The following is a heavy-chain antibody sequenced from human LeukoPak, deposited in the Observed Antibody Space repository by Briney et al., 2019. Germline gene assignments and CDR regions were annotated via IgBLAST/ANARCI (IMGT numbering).Heavy chain of an antibody. D-gene: IGHD3-9*01. J-gene: IGHJ4*02. Sequence: SETLSLTCTVSGGSISSSSYYWGWIRQPPGKGLEWIGSIYYSGSTYYNPSLKSRVTISVDTFKNQFSLKLSSVTAADTAVYYCARFGLRYFDWLDWGQGTLVTVSS. CDR2: IYYSGST. V-gene: IGHV4-39*01. CDR3: ARFGLRYFDWLD. CDR1: GGSISSSSYY.